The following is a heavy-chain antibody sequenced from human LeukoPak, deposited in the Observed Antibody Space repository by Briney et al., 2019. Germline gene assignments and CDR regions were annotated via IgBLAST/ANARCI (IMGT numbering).Heavy chain of an antibody. CDR2: INHSGST. CDR1: GGSFSGYY. CDR3: ARRNGQDIVATFRRRYYFDY. J-gene: IGHJ4*02. V-gene: IGHV4-34*01. Sequence: SETLSLTCAVYGGSFSGYYWSWIRQPPGKGLEWIGGINHSGSTNYNPSLKSRVTISINTSKNQFSLKLSSVTAADTAVYYCARRNGQDIVATFRRRYYFDYWGQGTLVTVSS. D-gene: IGHD5-12*01.